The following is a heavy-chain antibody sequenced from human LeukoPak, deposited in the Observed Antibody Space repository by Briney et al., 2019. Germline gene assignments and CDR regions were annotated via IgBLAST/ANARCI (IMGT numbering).Heavy chain of an antibody. Sequence: KASETLSLTCAVYGASYNAYYWSWIRQPPGKGLEWIGDIDHRGTATYNPSLKSRLSISADASKNQFSLKLNSVTDADTAVYYCAVGITILGVAASFDSWGQGNLVIVSS. CDR1: GASYNAYY. CDR2: IDHRGTA. D-gene: IGHD3-3*01. J-gene: IGHJ4*02. V-gene: IGHV4-34*01. CDR3: AVGITILGVAASFDS.